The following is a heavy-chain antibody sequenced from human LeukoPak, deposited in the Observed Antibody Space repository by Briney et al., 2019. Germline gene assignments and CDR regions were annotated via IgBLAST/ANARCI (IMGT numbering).Heavy chain of an antibody. V-gene: IGHV3-21*01. CDR3: AKDQEVAAAGTWGSIDY. Sequence: GGSLRLSCAASGFTFSSYSMNWVRQAPGKGLEWVSSISSSSSYIYYADSVKGRFTISRDNAKNSLYLQMNSLRPEDTAIYYCAKDQEVAAAGTWGSIDYWGQGTLVTVSS. CDR1: GFTFSSYS. D-gene: IGHD6-13*01. J-gene: IGHJ4*02. CDR2: ISSSSSYI.